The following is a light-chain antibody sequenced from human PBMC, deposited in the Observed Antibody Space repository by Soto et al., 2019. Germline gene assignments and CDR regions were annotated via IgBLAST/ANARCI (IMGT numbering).Light chain of an antibody. V-gene: IGKV3-15*01. Sequence: EIVMTQSPATLSVSPGERATLSCRASQSVSSNLAWYQQKLDRAPRLLIYGASTRATGIPARFSGSGSGTEFSLTISSLQSDDFATYYCQQYHNWPPATFGQGTKLEIK. CDR3: QQYHNWPPAT. CDR2: GAS. J-gene: IGKJ2*01. CDR1: QSVSSN.